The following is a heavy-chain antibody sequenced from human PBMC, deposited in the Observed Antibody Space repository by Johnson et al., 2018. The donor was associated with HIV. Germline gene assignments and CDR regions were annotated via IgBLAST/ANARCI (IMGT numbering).Heavy chain of an antibody. D-gene: IGHD3-10*01. CDR3: ASTGSGSDDAFDI. V-gene: IGHV3-30-3*01. J-gene: IGHJ3*02. Sequence: QVQLVESGGGLVQPGGSLRLSCAASGFTFSSYAMHWVRQTPGKGLEWVALISDDGNNKYYADSVKGRFTISRDNSKNTLYLQMNSLRAEDTAVYYCASTGSGSDDAFDIWGQGTMVTVSS. CDR2: ISDDGNNK. CDR1: GFTFSSYA.